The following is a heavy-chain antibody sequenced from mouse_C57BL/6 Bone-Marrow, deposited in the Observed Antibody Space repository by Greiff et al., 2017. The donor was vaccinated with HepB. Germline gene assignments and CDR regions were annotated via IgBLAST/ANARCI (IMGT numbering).Heavy chain of an antibody. CDR2: IYPGSGST. J-gene: IGHJ2*01. CDR3: ARRGIYDRYFDY. Sequence: VQLQQPGAELLKPGASVKMSCKASGYTFTSYWITWVKQRPGQGLEWIGDIYPGSGSTNYNEKFKSKATLTVDTSSSTAYMQLSSLTSEDSAVYYCARRGIYDRYFDYWGQGTTLTVSS. D-gene: IGHD2-3*01. CDR1: GYTFTSYW. V-gene: IGHV1-55*01.